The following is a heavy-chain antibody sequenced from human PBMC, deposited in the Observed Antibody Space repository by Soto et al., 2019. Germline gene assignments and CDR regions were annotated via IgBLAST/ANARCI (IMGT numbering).Heavy chain of an antibody. Sequence: GGSLRLSCAASGFTLRDYYMSWIRQAPGKGLEWVSYIGSSDNIIYYADSVKGRFTISRDNAKNSLYLQMNSLRAEDTAVYYCARDLGYYESSGYFDYWGQGTLVTVSS. CDR2: IGSSDNII. D-gene: IGHD3-22*01. J-gene: IGHJ4*02. CDR1: GFTLRDYY. V-gene: IGHV3-11*01. CDR3: ARDLGYYESSGYFDY.